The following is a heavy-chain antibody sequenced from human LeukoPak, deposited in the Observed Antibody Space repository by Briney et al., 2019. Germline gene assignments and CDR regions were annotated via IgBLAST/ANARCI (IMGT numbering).Heavy chain of an antibody. CDR2: IYYSGST. J-gene: IGHJ5*02. CDR3: ARVRRGIAANWFDP. Sequence: SETLSLTCTVSGGSVSSGSYYWSWIRQPPGKGLEWIGYIYYSGSTNYNPSLKSRVTISVDTSKNQFSLKLSSVTAADTAVYYCARVRRGIAANWFDPWGQGTLVTSPQ. CDR1: GGSVSSGSYY. V-gene: IGHV4-61*01. D-gene: IGHD6-13*01.